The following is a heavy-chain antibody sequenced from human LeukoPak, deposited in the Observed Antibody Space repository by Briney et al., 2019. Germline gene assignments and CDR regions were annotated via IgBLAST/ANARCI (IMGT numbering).Heavy chain of an antibody. CDR2: INSDGSST. J-gene: IGHJ4*02. V-gene: IGHV3-74*01. D-gene: IGHD1-7*01. CDR1: GFTLSTYW. CDR3: ARVTSVTGTIFDY. Sequence: GGSVRLSCAASGFTLSTYWMHWVRQAPGKGLVWVSRINSDGSSTSYADSVKGQFTISRDNAKNTLYLQMNSLRAEDTAVYYCARVTSVTGTIFDYWGQGTVVTVSS.